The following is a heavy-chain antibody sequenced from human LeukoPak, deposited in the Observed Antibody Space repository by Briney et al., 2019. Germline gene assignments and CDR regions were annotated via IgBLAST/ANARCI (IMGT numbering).Heavy chain of an antibody. D-gene: IGHD1-26*01. CDR2: IYYSGST. J-gene: IGHJ4*02. V-gene: IGHV4-39*07. CDR3: ARESSSGILNDY. Sequence: SGGSLRLSCAASGFRFSDYYMSWIRQPPGKGLEWIGSIYYSGSTYYNPSLKSRVTMSVDTSKNQFSLKLSSVTAADTAVYYCARESSSGILNDYWGQGTLVTVSS. CDR1: GFRFSDYY.